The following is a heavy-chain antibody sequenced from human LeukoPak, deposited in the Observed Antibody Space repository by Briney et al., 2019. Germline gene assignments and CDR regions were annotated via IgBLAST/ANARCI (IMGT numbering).Heavy chain of an antibody. J-gene: IGHJ4*02. CDR3: ARMGTGGLGDFDY. Sequence: GESLKISCKGSGYRFTSYWIGWVRQMPGKGLEWMGVIYPGDSDSRYSPSFQGQVIISADKSISTAYLQWSSLKASDTAMYYWARMGTGGLGDFDYWAREPWSPSPQ. D-gene: IGHD3-10*01. V-gene: IGHV5-51*01. CDR1: GYRFTSYW. CDR2: IYPGDSDS.